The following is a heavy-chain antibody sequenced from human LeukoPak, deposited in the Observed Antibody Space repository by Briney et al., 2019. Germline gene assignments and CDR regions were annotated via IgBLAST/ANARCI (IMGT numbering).Heavy chain of an antibody. CDR3: TTDSKVPYYYGSGSYSDY. Sequence: GGSLRLSCAASGFTFSNAWMSWVRQAPGKGLEWVGRIKSKTDGGTTDYAAPVKGRFTISRDDSKNTLYLQMNSLKTEDTAVYYCTTDSKVPYYYGSGSYSDYWGQGTLVTVSS. D-gene: IGHD3-10*01. CDR1: GFTFSNAW. CDR2: IKSKTDGGTT. V-gene: IGHV3-15*01. J-gene: IGHJ4*02.